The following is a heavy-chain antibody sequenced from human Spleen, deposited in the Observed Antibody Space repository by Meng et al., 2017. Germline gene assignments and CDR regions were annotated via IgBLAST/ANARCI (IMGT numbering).Heavy chain of an antibody. Sequence: KVSCKGSGYSFTSYWIGWVRQMPGKGLEWMGIIYPGDSDTRYSPSFQGQVTISADKSISTAYLQWSSLKASDTAMYYCARHKPFHCGGDCYSYGNWFDPWGQGTLVTVSS. D-gene: IGHD2-21*02. CDR3: ARHKPFHCGGDCYSYGNWFDP. V-gene: IGHV5-51*01. CDR1: GYSFTSYW. CDR2: IYPGDSDT. J-gene: IGHJ5*02.